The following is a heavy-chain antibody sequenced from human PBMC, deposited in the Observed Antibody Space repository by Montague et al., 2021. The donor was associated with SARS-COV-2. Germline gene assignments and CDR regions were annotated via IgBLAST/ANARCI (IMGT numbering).Heavy chain of an antibody. CDR1: GFTFSSYA. Sequence: SLRLSCAASGFTFSSYAMHWVRQAPGKGLEWVAVISYDGSNKYYADSVKGRFTISRDNSKNTLYLQMNSLRAEDTAVYYCARDDRVLLWFGELSGYYYGMDVWGQGTPVTGSS. J-gene: IGHJ6*02. CDR3: ARDDRVLLWFGELSGYYYGMDV. CDR2: ISYDGSNK. V-gene: IGHV3-30-3*01. D-gene: IGHD3-10*01.